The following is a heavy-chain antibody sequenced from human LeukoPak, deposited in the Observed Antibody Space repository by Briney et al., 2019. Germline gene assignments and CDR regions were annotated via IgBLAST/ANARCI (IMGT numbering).Heavy chain of an antibody. CDR1: GITFSSYW. J-gene: IGHJ4*02. V-gene: IGHV3-7*01. CDR2: IKQDGSEK. D-gene: IGHD5-18*01. Sequence: GGSLRLSCAASGITFSSYWMSWVRQAPGKGLEWVANIKQDGSEKYYVDSVKGRFTISRDNAKNSLYLQMNSLRAEDTAVYYCARDIGYSYGFDYWGQGTLVTVSS. CDR3: ARDIGYSYGFDY.